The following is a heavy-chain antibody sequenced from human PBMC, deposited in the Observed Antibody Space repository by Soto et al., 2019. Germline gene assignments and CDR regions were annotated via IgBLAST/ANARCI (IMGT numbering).Heavy chain of an antibody. CDR3: ARDRPLVVVPAAMEWFGANLDY. CDR2: ISAYNGNT. CDR1: GYTFTSYG. J-gene: IGHJ4*02. V-gene: IGHV1-18*01. Sequence: QVQLVQSGAEVKKPGASVKVSCKASGYTFTSYGISWVRQAPGQGLEWMGWISAYNGNTNYAQKLKGRVTMTTDTSTSTAYMELRSLRSDDTAVYYCARDRPLVVVPAAMEWFGANLDYWGQGTLVTVSS. D-gene: IGHD2-2*01.